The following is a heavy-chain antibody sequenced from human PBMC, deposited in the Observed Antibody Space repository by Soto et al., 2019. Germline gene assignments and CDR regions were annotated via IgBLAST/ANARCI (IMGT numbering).Heavy chain of an antibody. CDR2: IVVGSGNT. J-gene: IGHJ4*02. Sequence: QMQLVQSGPEVKKPGTSVKVSCKASGFTFTRSAVPWVRQARGQRLQWIGWIVVGSGNTNYAQKFQERVTITRDMSTSTAYMELSSLRSEDTAVYYCAAVPWVVPAARGDYWGQGTLVTVSS. CDR3: AAVPWVVPAARGDY. D-gene: IGHD2-2*01. V-gene: IGHV1-58*01. CDR1: GFTFTRSA.